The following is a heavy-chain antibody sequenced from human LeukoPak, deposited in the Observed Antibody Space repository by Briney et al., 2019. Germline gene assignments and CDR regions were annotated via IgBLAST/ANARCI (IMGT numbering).Heavy chain of an antibody. CDR3: ARGDRYYDSSGPTGY. D-gene: IGHD3-22*01. CDR1: GGTFSSYA. J-gene: IGHJ4*02. V-gene: IGHV1-2*02. Sequence: ASVKVSCKASGGTFSSYAISWVRQAPGQGLEWMGWINPNSGGTNYAQKFQGRVTMTRDTSISTAYMELSRLRSDDTAVYYCARGDRYYDSSGPTGYWGQGTLVTVSS. CDR2: INPNSGGT.